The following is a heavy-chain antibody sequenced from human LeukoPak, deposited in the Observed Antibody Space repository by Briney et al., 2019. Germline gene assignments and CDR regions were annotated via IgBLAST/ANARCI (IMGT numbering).Heavy chain of an antibody. V-gene: IGHV3-53*01. D-gene: IGHD1-26*01. CDR3: ARLVGATYFDY. CDR2: IYSGGNT. J-gene: IGHJ4*02. Sequence: TGGSLRLSCAASGFTVSSNYMNWVRQAPGKGLEWVSVIYSGGNTYYADSVKGRFTISRDNSKNTLFLQMNSLRAEDTAVYYCARLVGATYFDYWGQGTLVTVSS. CDR1: GFTVSSNY.